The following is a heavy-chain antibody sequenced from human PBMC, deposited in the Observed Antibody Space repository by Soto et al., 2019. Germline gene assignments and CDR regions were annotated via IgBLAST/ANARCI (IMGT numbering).Heavy chain of an antibody. CDR2: LSYDENNK. Sequence: GGSLRLSCAASGFPFSSYGMHWVRQAPGKGLEWVAVLSYDENNKYYADSVKGRFTISRDNSKNTLYLQMNSLRAEDTAIYYCAKTWRPQLVRGAFDIWGQGTMVTVSS. CDR3: AKTWRPQLVRGAFDI. V-gene: IGHV3-30*18. CDR1: GFPFSSYG. D-gene: IGHD6-13*01. J-gene: IGHJ3*02.